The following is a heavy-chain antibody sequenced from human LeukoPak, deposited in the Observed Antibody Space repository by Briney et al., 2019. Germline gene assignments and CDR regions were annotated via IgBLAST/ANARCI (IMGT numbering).Heavy chain of an antibody. CDR3: ARGAPEYYYGSGTYYYYYYMDV. CDR1: GYTFTSYG. D-gene: IGHD3-10*01. Sequence: ASVKVSCKASGYTFTSYGISWVRQAPGQGLEWMGWISAYNGNTNYAQKLQGRATMTTDTSTSTAYMELRSLRSDDTAVYYCARGAPEYYYGSGTYYYYYYMDVWGKGTTVTVSS. CDR2: ISAYNGNT. V-gene: IGHV1-18*01. J-gene: IGHJ6*03.